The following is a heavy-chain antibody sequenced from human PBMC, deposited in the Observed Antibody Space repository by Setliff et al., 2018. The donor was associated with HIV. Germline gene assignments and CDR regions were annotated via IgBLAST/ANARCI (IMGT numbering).Heavy chain of an antibody. CDR2: IDWEDDK. CDR3: ARTYGSASKLDY. V-gene: IGHV2-70*17. Sequence: VSGPTLVNPTQTLTLTCTFSGFSLSTSGVGVGWIRQPPGKALEWLARIDWEDDKFYSTSLKTRLTISKDTSKNQVVLTMTNMGPLDTATYFCARTYGSASKLDYWGPGTLVTVSS. D-gene: IGHD3-10*01. CDR1: GFSLSTSGVG. J-gene: IGHJ4*02.